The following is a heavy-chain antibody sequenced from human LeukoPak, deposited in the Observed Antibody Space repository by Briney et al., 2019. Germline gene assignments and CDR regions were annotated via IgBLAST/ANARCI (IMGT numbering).Heavy chain of an antibody. CDR2: ISSSGSTI. CDR1: GFTFSDYY. CDR3: ASPGSSSSSYYGMDV. V-gene: IGHV3-11*01. J-gene: IGHJ6*02. D-gene: IGHD6-6*01. Sequence: GGSLRLSCAASGFTFSDYYMSWIRQAPGKGLEWVSYISSSGSTIYYADSVKGRFTISRDNAKNSLYLQMNSLRAEDTAVYYCASPGSSSSSYYGMDVWGQGTTVTVSS.